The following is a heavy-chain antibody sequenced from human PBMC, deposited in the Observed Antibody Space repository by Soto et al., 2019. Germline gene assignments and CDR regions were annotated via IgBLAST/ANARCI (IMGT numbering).Heavy chain of an antibody. CDR1: GLTYKSHT. J-gene: IGHJ4*02. CDR2: IARDGVNT. CDR3: VSWVTAHFDY. V-gene: IGHV3-23*01. Sequence: EVQLSESGGAKVQPGASLRLSCAASGLTYKSHTMSWVRQAPGKGPEWVSTIARDGVNTHYADSVKGRFTIARDNSRNTLLLYMDSLRVEDTAIYYCVSWVTAHFDYWGPGTEVFVSS. D-gene: IGHD2-21*02.